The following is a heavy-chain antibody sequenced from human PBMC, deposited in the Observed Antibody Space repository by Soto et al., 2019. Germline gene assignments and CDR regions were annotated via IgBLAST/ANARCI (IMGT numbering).Heavy chain of an antibody. CDR1: GGSFSSSSYY. CDR3: ASRTTGIYYYYYMDV. J-gene: IGHJ6*03. V-gene: IGHV4-39*01. Sequence: SETLSLTCTVSGGSFSSSSYYWGWIRQPPGKGLEWIGSIYYSGSTYYNPSLKSRVTISVDTSKNQFSLKLSSVTAADTAVYYCASRTTGIYYYYYMDVWGKGTTVTVSS. CDR2: IYYSGST. D-gene: IGHD4-4*01.